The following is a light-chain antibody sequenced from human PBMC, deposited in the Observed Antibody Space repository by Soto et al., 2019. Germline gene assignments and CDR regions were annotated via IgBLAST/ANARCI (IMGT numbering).Light chain of an antibody. V-gene: IGKV1-5*03. CDR2: NAS. J-gene: IGKJ1*01. CDR1: QSISDY. CDR3: QQYDTYALT. Sequence: DVQMTQSPSTLSASVGDSVTLTCRASQSISDYLAWYQQKPGEAPKLLIHNASTLHSGVPSRFSGSGFATEFTLTITSLQPDDFAAYFCQQYDTYALTFGQGTKVEVK.